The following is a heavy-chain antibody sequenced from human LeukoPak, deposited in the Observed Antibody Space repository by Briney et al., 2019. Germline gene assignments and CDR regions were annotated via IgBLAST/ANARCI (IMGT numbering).Heavy chain of an antibody. J-gene: IGHJ4*02. Sequence: GGSLRLSCAASGFTFSSYEMNWVRQAPGKGLEWVSYISSSGSTIYYADSVKGRFTISRDNAKNSLYLQVNSLRAEDTAVYYCARRVYGDFDYWGQGTLVTVSS. CDR3: ARRVYGDFDY. CDR1: GFTFSSYE. V-gene: IGHV3-48*03. CDR2: ISSSGSTI. D-gene: IGHD2/OR15-2a*01.